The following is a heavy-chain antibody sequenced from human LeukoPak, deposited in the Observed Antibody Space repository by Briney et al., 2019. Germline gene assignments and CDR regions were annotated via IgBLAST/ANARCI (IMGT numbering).Heavy chain of an antibody. Sequence: SETLSLTCTVSGGPISSGSYYWSWIRQPAGKGLEWIGRIYTSGSTNYNPSLKSRVVISVDTSKNQFSLKLSSVTAADTAVYYCARESSLLRSTDYWGQGTLVTVSS. V-gene: IGHV4-61*02. CDR2: IYTSGST. CDR1: GGPISSGSYY. CDR3: ARESSLLRSTDY. D-gene: IGHD3-3*01. J-gene: IGHJ4*02.